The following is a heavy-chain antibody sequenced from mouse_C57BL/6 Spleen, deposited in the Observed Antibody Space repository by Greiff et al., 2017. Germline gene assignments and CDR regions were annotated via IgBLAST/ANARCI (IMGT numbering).Heavy chain of an antibody. Sequence: EVQGVESGEGLVKPGGSLKLSCAASGFTFSSYAMSWVRQTPEKRLEWVAYISSGGDYIYYADTVKGRFTISRDNARNTLYLQMSSLKSEDTAMYYCTRDGGSYYDYLYFDYWGQGTTLTVSS. CDR1: GFTFSSYA. CDR2: ISSGGDYI. J-gene: IGHJ2*01. D-gene: IGHD2-4*01. V-gene: IGHV5-9-1*02. CDR3: TRDGGSYYDYLYFDY.